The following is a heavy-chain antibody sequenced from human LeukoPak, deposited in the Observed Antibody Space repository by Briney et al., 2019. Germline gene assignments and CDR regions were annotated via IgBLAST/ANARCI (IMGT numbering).Heavy chain of an antibody. V-gene: IGHV1-18*01. Sequence: GASVKVSCKASGYTFTIYGISWVRQAPGQRPERMVWISAYNGNTNYAQKLQARVTMTTETSTSTAYMVLRSLRSDDTDVYYCAREVVGSYYYFDYWGQGTLVTVSS. CDR2: ISAYNGNT. J-gene: IGHJ4*02. CDR3: AREVVGSYYYFDY. D-gene: IGHD1-26*01. CDR1: GYTFTIYG.